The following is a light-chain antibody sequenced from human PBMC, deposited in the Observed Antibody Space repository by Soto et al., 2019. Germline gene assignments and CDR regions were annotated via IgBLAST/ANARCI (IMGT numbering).Light chain of an antibody. V-gene: IGLV1-47*01. J-gene: IGLJ3*02. Sequence: QSVLTQPPSASGTPGQRVTISCSGSTSNIGSNYVYWYQHLPGTAPKLLIHRNNQRPSGVPDRFSGSKSGTSASLAISGLRSEDEADYYCAAWDDSLSVWVFGGGTQLTVL. CDR3: AAWDDSLSVWV. CDR1: TSNIGSNY. CDR2: RNN.